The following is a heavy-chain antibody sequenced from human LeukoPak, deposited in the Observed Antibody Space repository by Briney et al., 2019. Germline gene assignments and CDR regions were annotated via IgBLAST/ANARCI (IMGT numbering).Heavy chain of an antibody. Sequence: GASPQISCQGSGYTFTSYWIGGVRRLPGKGLEGMGIIYPVDADTRYSPSFQGQVPISADKSISTAYLQWSSVKASDTAMYYCARQGYCSGGSCPTANNWFDPWGQGTLVTVSS. J-gene: IGHJ5*02. D-gene: IGHD2-15*01. CDR3: ARQGYCSGGSCPTANNWFDP. V-gene: IGHV5-51*01. CDR2: IYPVDADT. CDR1: GYTFTSYW.